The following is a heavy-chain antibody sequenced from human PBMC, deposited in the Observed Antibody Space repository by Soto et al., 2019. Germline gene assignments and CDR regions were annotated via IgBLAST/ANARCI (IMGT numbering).Heavy chain of an antibody. Sequence: SETLSLTCAVYGGSFSGYYWSWIRQPPGKGLEWIGEINHSGSTNYNPSLKSRVTMSVDTSKNQFSLKLSSVTAADTAVYYCARGSPGWNYYYYYYGMDVWGQGTTVTVSS. V-gene: IGHV4-34*01. CDR1: GGSFSGYY. CDR2: INHSGST. CDR3: ARGSPGWNYYYYYYGMDV. D-gene: IGHD1-7*01. J-gene: IGHJ6*02.